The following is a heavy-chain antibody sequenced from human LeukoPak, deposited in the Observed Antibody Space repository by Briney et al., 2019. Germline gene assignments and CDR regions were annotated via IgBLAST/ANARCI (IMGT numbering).Heavy chain of an antibody. J-gene: IGHJ4*02. Sequence: GGSLRLSCAASGFTFDDYAMHWARQAPGKGLQWVSSINWYSDSIGYADSVKGRFTISRDNAKNSLYLQMDSLRPEDTAFYYCAKANSGSYYGDFDYWGQGTLVTVPS. V-gene: IGHV3-9*01. CDR3: AKANSGSYYGDFDY. CDR2: INWYSDSI. CDR1: GFTFDDYA. D-gene: IGHD1-26*01.